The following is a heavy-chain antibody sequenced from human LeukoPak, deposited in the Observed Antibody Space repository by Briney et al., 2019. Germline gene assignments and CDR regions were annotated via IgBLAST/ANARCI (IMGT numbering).Heavy chain of an antibody. V-gene: IGHV1-2*02. CDR2: INPNSGGT. J-gene: IGHJ3*02. D-gene: IGHD3-9*01. CDR1: GYTFTGYY. CDR3: ASNIPHYDILTGGSAFDI. Sequence: ASVKVSCKASGYTFTGYYMHWVRQAPGQGPEWMGWINPNSGGTNYAQKFQGRVTMTRDTSISTAYMELRSLRSDDTAVYYCASNIPHYDILTGGSAFDIWGQGTMVTVSS.